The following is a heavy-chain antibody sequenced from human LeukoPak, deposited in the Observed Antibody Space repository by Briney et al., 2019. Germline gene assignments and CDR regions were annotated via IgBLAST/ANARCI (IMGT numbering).Heavy chain of an antibody. J-gene: IGHJ4*02. V-gene: IGHV3-21*01. CDR3: ARIAVAGTVDDY. CDR2: ISSGSGYI. D-gene: IGHD6-19*01. CDR1: GFTFSSYM. Sequence: GGSLRPSCAASGFTFSSYMMNWVRQAPGKGLEWVASISSGSGYIYYADPVKGRFTISRDNAKNSLYLQMNSLRAEDTAVFYCARIAVAGTVDDYWGQGTLVTVSS.